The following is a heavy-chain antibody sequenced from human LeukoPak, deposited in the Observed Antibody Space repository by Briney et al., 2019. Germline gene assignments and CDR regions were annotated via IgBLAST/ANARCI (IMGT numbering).Heavy chain of an antibody. J-gene: IGHJ4*02. V-gene: IGHV4-4*07. Sequence: SETLSLTCTVSGGSISSYYWSWIRQPAGKGLEWIGRIYTSGGTNYNPSLKSRVTMSVDTSKNQFSLKLSSVTAADTAVYYCARTPSHPYYYDSSGYYYDYWGQGTLVTVSS. D-gene: IGHD3-22*01. CDR2: IYTSGGT. CDR1: GGSISSYY. CDR3: ARTPSHPYYYDSSGYYYDY.